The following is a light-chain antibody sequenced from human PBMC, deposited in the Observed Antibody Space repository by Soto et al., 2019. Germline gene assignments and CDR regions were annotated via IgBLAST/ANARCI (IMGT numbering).Light chain of an antibody. V-gene: IGKV3-20*01. Sequence: EIVLTQSPGTLSLSPGERATLSCRASQSVSSNYLAWYQQKFGQAPRLLIYDASSRATGVPDRFSGSGSGTEFSLTISRLEPEDFALYYCLQYGSPPRTFGQGTPVEFK. CDR2: DAS. CDR3: LQYGSPPRT. CDR1: QSVSSNY. J-gene: IGKJ1*01.